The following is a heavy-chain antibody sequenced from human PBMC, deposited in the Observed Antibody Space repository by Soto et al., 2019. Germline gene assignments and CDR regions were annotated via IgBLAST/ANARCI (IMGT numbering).Heavy chain of an antibody. CDR2: ISYDGSNK. Sequence: GGSLRLSCAASGFTFSSYAMHWVRQAPGKGLEWVAVISYDGSNKYYADSVKGRFTISRDNSKNTLYLQMNSLRAEDTAVYYCARDGGYTVVRGYFDYWRQGTLVTVSS. D-gene: IGHD3-10*01. V-gene: IGHV3-30-3*01. J-gene: IGHJ4*02. CDR3: ARDGGYTVVRGYFDY. CDR1: GFTFSSYA.